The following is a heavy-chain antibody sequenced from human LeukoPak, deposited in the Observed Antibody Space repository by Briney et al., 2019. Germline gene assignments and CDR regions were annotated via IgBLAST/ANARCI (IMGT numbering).Heavy chain of an antibody. V-gene: IGHV4-4*07. D-gene: IGHD1/OR15-1a*01. Sequence: PSETLSLTCNASGGPISNYYWSWIRQPAGKGLEWIGRIYTSGTTHYNPSLRSRVTMSVDTSKNQFSLKLTSVTAADTAVYYCAREITGTTEYFDSWGQGTLVTV. CDR3: AREITGTTEYFDS. J-gene: IGHJ4*02. CDR1: GGPISNYY. CDR2: IYTSGTT.